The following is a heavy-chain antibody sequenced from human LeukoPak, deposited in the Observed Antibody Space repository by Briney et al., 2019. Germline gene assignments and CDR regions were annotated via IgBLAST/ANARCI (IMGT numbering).Heavy chain of an antibody. J-gene: IGHJ4*02. CDR1: GYSITTSY. D-gene: IGHD1-26*01. Sequence: SETLSLTCTVSGYSITTSYWSWIRQPPGKGLEWIGYIYYSGNTNYNPSLRSRVTICVDTSKSQFFLHLTSVTAADTAVYYCANAREPRYRGIYYYFESWGQGTLVTVSS. CDR2: IYYSGNT. CDR3: ANAREPRYRGIYYYFES. V-gene: IGHV4-59*01.